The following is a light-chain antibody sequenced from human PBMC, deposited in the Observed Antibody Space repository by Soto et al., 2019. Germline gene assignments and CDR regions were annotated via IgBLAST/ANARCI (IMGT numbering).Light chain of an antibody. V-gene: IGKV4-1*01. Sequence: DVVMTQSPESLALSLVERATITCXSSQRVLYMSNHKNYLVWYXQKTXXXTKLXXXWAXTRGSGVPDRFSGSGSGTDFTLTISSLQAEDLAVYYCQQYYSTPPWTVGQGTKVDIK. CDR2: WAX. J-gene: IGKJ1*01. CDR3: QQYYSTPPWT. CDR1: QRVLYMSNHKNY.